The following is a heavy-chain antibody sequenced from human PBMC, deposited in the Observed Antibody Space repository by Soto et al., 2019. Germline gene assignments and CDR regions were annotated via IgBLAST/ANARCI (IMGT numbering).Heavy chain of an antibody. D-gene: IGHD4-17*01. J-gene: IGHJ4*02. CDR3: AKINGDSLFFDY. Sequence: PSETLSLTCAVSGDPIRSSHWWSWVRQPPGKGLEWIGETFHSGSTTYNPSLKRRVTISADKSKNQFSLRLTSVIAADTAVYYCAKINGDSLFFDYWGQGALVTVSS. CDR1: GDPIRSSHW. CDR2: TFHSGST. V-gene: IGHV4-4*02.